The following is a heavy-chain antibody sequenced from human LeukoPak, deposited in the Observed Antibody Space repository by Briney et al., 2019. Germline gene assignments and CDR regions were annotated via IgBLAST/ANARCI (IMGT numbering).Heavy chain of an antibody. V-gene: IGHV3-9*01. D-gene: IGHD3-10*01. J-gene: IGHJ4*02. CDR1: GFTFDDYA. Sequence: PGGSLRLSCAASGFTFDDYAMHWVRQAPGKGLEWVSGISWNSGSIGYADSVKGRFTISRDNAKNSLYLQMNSLRAEDTAVYYCAKDNYYGSGSYDYWGQGTLVTVSS. CDR3: AKDNYYGSGSYDY. CDR2: ISWNSGSI.